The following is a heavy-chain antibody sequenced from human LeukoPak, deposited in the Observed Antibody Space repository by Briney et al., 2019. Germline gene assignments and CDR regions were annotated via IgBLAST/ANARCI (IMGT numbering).Heavy chain of an antibody. Sequence: TSETLSLTCTVSGGSISSSSYYWGWIRQPPGKGLEWIGSIYYSGSTYYNPSLKSRVTISVDTSKNQFSLKLSSVTAADTAVYYCASTSERGSYSTSFDPWGQGTLVTVSS. CDR1: GGSISSSSYY. CDR3: ASTSERGSYSTSFDP. V-gene: IGHV4-39*01. J-gene: IGHJ5*02. CDR2: IYYSGST. D-gene: IGHD1-26*01.